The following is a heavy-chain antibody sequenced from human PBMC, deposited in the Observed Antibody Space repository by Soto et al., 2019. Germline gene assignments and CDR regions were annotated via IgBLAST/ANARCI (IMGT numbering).Heavy chain of an antibody. CDR1: GFTLGSYA. CDR3: AKDMGITIFGVVIIPDSDYFDY. V-gene: IGHV3-23*01. CDR2: ISGSGGST. D-gene: IGHD3-3*01. Sequence: GSLRLAGAASGFTLGSYARSWVRQAPGRGLEWVSAISGSGGSTYYADSVKGRFTISRDNPKNTLYLQMNSLRAEDTAVYYCAKDMGITIFGVVIIPDSDYFDYWGQGPLVTVSS. J-gene: IGHJ4*02.